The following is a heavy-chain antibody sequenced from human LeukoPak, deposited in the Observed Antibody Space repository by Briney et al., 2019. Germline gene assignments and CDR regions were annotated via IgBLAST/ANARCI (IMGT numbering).Heavy chain of an antibody. D-gene: IGHD5-24*01. Sequence: PGRSLRLSCAASGLRFSSYAMHWVRQAPGKGLEWVAVISYDGSNKYYADSVKGRFTISRDNSKNTLYLQMNSLRAEDTAVYYCARDSAWEWLPDYYFDYWGQGTLVTVSS. CDR2: ISYDGSNK. J-gene: IGHJ4*02. CDR1: GLRFSSYA. V-gene: IGHV3-30-3*01. CDR3: ARDSAWEWLPDYYFDY.